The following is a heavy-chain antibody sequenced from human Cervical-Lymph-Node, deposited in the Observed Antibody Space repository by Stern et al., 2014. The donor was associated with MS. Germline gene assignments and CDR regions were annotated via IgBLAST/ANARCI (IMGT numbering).Heavy chain of an antibody. CDR1: GVTFSNSS. J-gene: IGHJ6*02. CDR2: IIPLFDST. CDR3: ARGGLYYYYSGMDV. V-gene: IGHV1-69*01. Sequence: QMQLVQSGTEVKKPGSSVKVSCKASGVTFSNSSITWVRQAPGQGLEWMGGIIPLFDSTHYAKMFQGRVTITADESPITSYMELNSLRSEDTAVYYCARGGLYYYYSGMDVWGQGTTVIVSS.